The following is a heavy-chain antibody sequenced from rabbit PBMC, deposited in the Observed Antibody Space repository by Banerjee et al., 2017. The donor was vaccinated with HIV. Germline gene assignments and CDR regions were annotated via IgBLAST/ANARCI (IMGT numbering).Heavy chain of an antibody. V-gene: IGHV1S45*01. CDR2: IYIGSGST. J-gene: IGHJ3*01. CDR3: AREFGMGLDL. CDR1: GIDFNSNYY. Sequence: QEQLEESGGDLVKPEGTLTLTCKASGIDFNSNYYMCWVRQAPGKGLEWIACIYIGSGSTHYASWAKGRFTISKTSSTTVTLQMTSLTAADTATYFCAREFGMGLDLWGPGTLVTVS. D-gene: IGHD5-1*01.